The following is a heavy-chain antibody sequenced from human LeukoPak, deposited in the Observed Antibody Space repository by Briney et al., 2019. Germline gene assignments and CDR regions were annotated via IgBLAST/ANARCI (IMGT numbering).Heavy chain of an antibody. Sequence: GGSLRLSCAASGFTFSSYWMSWVRQAPGKGLEWVANIKQDGSEKYYVDSVKGRFTISRDNAKNSLYLQMNSLRAEDTAVYYCARYSASIAARPASNYWGQGTLVTVSS. D-gene: IGHD6-6*01. CDR3: ARYSASIAARPASNY. J-gene: IGHJ4*02. V-gene: IGHV3-7*01. CDR2: IKQDGSEK. CDR1: GFTFSSYW.